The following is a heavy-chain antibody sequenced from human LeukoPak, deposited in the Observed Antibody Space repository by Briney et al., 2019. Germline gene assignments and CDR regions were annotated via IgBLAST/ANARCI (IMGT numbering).Heavy chain of an antibody. CDR3: TKEDHGVSTGYSTGDFDY. V-gene: IGHV3-48*01. J-gene: IGHJ4*02. D-gene: IGHD3-9*01. CDR1: GFTFSTNN. Sequence: GGSLRLSCAASGFTFSTNNMHWVRQAPGMGLEWISYISPSGETKHYADSVKGRFTISRDNAENSLYLQLTTLRADDTAIYYCTKEDHGVSTGYSTGDFDYWGQGTLVTVSS. CDR2: ISPSGETK.